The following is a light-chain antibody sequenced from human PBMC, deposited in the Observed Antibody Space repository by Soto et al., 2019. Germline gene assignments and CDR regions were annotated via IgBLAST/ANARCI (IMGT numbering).Light chain of an antibody. V-gene: IGLV2-18*01. CDR1: SSDGVWYNR. Sequence: QSVLPQPPSVSGSPGQSVTISCTGTSSDGVWYNRVSWYQQSSGTAPNRXCYEVSNRPSGVSDSFSRSKSGNTSSLTISGLQAEGEADNYWLLYTTGSTFVFGNGSKVAVL. CDR2: EVS. CDR3: LLYTTGSTFV. J-gene: IGLJ1*01.